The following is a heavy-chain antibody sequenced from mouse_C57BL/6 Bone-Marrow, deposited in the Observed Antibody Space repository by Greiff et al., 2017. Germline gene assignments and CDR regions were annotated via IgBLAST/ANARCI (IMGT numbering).Heavy chain of an antibody. CDR3: ALITTVVATEYFDV. D-gene: IGHD1-1*01. J-gene: IGHJ1*03. V-gene: IGHV5-17*01. Sequence: EVKLVESGGGLVKPGGSLKLSCAASGFTFSDYGMHWVRQAPEKGLEWVAYISSGSSTIYYADTVKGRFTISTDNAKNTLFLQMTSLRSEDTAMYYCALITTVVATEYFDVWGTGTTVTVSS. CDR1: GFTFSDYG. CDR2: ISSGSSTI.